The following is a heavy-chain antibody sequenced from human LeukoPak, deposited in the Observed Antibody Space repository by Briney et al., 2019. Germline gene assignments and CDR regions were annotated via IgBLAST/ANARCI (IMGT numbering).Heavy chain of an antibody. Sequence: GGSLRLFCAASGFTFSSYGMHWVRQAPGKGLEWVAFIRYDGSNKYYADSVKGRFTISRDNSKNTLYLQMNSLRAEDTAVYYCAKGDRGSGYYFDYWGQGTLVTVSS. CDR3: AKGDRGSGYYFDY. D-gene: IGHD3-22*01. V-gene: IGHV3-30*02. CDR1: GFTFSSYG. J-gene: IGHJ4*02. CDR2: IRYDGSNK.